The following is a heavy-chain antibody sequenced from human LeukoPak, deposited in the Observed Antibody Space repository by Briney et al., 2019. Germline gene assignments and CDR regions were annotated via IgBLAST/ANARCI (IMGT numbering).Heavy chain of an antibody. CDR1: GFTFSSCA. CDR3: ARPYPYDSSGYYSHRDDY. J-gene: IGHJ4*02. Sequence: GRSLRFSRAASGFTFSSCAMHWVRQAPGKGLEWVAVISYDGSNKYYADSVKGRFTISRDNSKNTLYLQMNSLRAEDTAVYYCARPYPYDSSGYYSHRDDYWGQGTLVTVSS. D-gene: IGHD3-22*01. V-gene: IGHV3-30*04. CDR2: ISYDGSNK.